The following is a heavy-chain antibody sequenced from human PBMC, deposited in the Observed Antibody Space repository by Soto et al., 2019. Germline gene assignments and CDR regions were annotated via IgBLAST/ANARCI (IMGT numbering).Heavy chain of an antibody. V-gene: IGHV4-34*01. J-gene: IGHJ6*02. CDR3: ARDYNWNYRYYYYGMDV. CDR2: INHSGST. CDR1: GGSFSGYY. Sequence: SETLSLTCAVYGGSFSGYYWSWIRQPPGKGLEWIGEINHSGSTNYNPSLKSRVTISVDTSKNQFSLKLSSVTAADTAVYYCARDYNWNYRYYYYGMDVWGQGTTVTVSS. D-gene: IGHD1-7*01.